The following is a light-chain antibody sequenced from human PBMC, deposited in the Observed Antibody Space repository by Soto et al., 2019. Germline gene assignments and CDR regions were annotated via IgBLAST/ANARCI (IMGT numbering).Light chain of an antibody. V-gene: IGKV1-5*01. CDR3: QQFNSYPIT. J-gene: IGKJ5*01. CDR2: DAS. CDR1: QTISRW. Sequence: DIHLTHTSSTFSSSLGDDVAITCPASQTISRWLAWYQQKPGKAPKLLISDASSLESGVPSRFSGSGSGTEFTLTTGGLQPDDFATYYCQQFNSYPITFGQGTRLEIK.